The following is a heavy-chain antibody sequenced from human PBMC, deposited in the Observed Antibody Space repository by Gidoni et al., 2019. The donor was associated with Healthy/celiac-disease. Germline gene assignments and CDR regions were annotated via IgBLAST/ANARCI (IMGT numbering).Heavy chain of an antibody. J-gene: IGHJ3*02. CDR3: ARAGLRGSYLEDAFDI. D-gene: IGHD1-26*01. Sequence: QVQLVQSGAEVKKPGASVKVSCQASGYTFTGYYIHWVRQAPGQGLEWMGRINPNSGGTNYAQKFQGRVTMTRDTSISTAYMELSRLRSDDTAVYYCARAGLRGSYLEDAFDIWGQGTMVTVSS. CDR2: INPNSGGT. V-gene: IGHV1-2*06. CDR1: GYTFTGYY.